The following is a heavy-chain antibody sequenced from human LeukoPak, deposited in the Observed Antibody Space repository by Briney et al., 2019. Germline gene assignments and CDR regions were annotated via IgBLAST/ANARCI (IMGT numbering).Heavy chain of an antibody. J-gene: IGHJ4*02. V-gene: IGHV4-39*07. CDR3: ARDLRGNWNYVRTHQEYYFDY. Sequence: SETLSLTCTVSGGSISSSSYYWGCIRQPPGKGLEWIASIYYSGSTYYNPSLKSRVTISVDTSKNQFSLKLTSVTAADTAVYYCARDLRGNWNYVRTHQEYYFDYWGQGTLVTVSS. CDR1: GGSISSSSYY. D-gene: IGHD1-7*01. CDR2: IYYSGST.